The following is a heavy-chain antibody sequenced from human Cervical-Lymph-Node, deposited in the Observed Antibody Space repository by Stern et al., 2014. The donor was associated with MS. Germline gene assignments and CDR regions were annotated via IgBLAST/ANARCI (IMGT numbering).Heavy chain of an antibody. Sequence: VQLEESGAEVKKPGSSVKVSCKASGGTFSSYAISWVRQAPGQGLEWMGGIIPIFGTANYAQKFQGRVTITADESTSTAYMELSSLRSEDTAVYYCARARVVVVVAAPVYYGMDVWGQGTTVTVSS. J-gene: IGHJ6*02. CDR2: IIPIFGTA. D-gene: IGHD2-15*01. CDR3: ARARVVVVVAAPVYYGMDV. CDR1: GGTFSSYA. V-gene: IGHV1-69*01.